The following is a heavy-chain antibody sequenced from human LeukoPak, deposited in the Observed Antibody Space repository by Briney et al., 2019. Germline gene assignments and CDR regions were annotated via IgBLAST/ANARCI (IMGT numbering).Heavy chain of an antibody. CDR2: ISSSSTYI. J-gene: IGHJ3*02. Sequence: GGSLRLSCAASGFTFSRYEMNWVPHAPGRGLEWVSSISSSSTYIYYADSVKGLFTISRDNAQNSLHLQMNPLSAEDTAVYFCARANVLRYSVWADDAFDTWGERTMVTVSS. CDR1: GFTFSRYE. CDR3: ARANVLRYSVWADDAFDT. D-gene: IGHD3-9*01. V-gene: IGHV3-21*01.